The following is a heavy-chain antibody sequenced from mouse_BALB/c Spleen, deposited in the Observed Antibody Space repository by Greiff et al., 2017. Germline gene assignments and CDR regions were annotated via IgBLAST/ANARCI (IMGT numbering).Heavy chain of an antibody. Sequence: EVQGVESGGGLVQPGGSRKLSCAASGFTFSSFGMHWVRQAPEKGLEWVAYISSGSSTIYYADTVKGRFTISRDNHKNTLFLQMTSLRSEDTAMYYCARVYYYGSSYDAMDYWGQGTSVTVSS. V-gene: IGHV5-17*02. J-gene: IGHJ4*01. CDR1: GFTFSSFG. CDR2: ISSGSSTI. CDR3: ARVYYYGSSYDAMDY. D-gene: IGHD1-1*01.